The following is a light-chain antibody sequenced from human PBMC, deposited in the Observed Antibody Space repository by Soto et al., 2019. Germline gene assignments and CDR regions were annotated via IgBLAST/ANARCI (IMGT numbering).Light chain of an antibody. V-gene: IGLV2-8*01. CDR1: SSDVGGYNY. CDR2: EVS. Sequence: QSALTQPPSASGSPGQSVTISCTGTSSDVGGYNYVSWYQQHPGKAPKLMIYEVSKRPSGVPDRFSGSKSGNTASLTVSGLQAEDEADYYCSSYVGSNILVFGGGTQLPVL. CDR3: SSYVGSNILV. J-gene: IGLJ2*01.